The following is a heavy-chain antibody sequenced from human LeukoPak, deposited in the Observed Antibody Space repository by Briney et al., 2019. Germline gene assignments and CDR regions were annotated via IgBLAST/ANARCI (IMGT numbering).Heavy chain of an antibody. V-gene: IGHV4-59*02. CDR2: IYYTGTT. D-gene: IGHD3-9*01. J-gene: IGHJ6*02. CDR3: ARVDWGYYYYVMDV. Sequence: PSETLSLTCTVSGGSVSGYYWGWIRQPPGKGLEWIGYIYYTGTTSYNPSLQTRVTISVDTSKNQFSLKLNSVTAADTAVYYCARVDWGYYYYVMDVWGQGTTVTVSS. CDR1: GGSVSGYY.